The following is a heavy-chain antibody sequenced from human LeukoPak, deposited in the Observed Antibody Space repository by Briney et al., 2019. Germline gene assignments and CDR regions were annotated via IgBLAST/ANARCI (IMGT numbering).Heavy chain of an antibody. CDR3: ARIRDTVFWSGYYHKRYYFDY. V-gene: IGHV1-18*01. J-gene: IGHJ4*02. Sequence: ASVKVSCKASGYTFTSYGISWVRQAPGQGLEWMGWSSAYNGNTNYAQKLQGRVTMTTDTSTSTAYMELRSLRSDDTAVYYCARIRDTVFWSGYYHKRYYFDYWGQGTLVTVSS. D-gene: IGHD3-3*01. CDR2: SSAYNGNT. CDR1: GYTFTSYG.